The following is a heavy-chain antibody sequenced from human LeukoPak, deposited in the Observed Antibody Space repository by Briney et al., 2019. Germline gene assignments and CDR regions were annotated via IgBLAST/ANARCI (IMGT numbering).Heavy chain of an antibody. CDR1: GGSFSGYY. J-gene: IGHJ4*02. D-gene: IGHD3-10*01. Sequence: SETLSLTCAVYGGSFSGYYWSWIRQPPGKGLEWIGEINHSGSTNYNPSLKSRVTISVDTSKNQFSLKLSSVTAADTAVYYCARGRNRSGSYDYWGQGTLVTVSS. CDR2: INHSGST. CDR3: ARGRNRSGSYDY. V-gene: IGHV4-34*01.